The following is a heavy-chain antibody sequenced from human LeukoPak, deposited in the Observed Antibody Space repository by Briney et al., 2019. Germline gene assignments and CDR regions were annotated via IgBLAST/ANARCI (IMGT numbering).Heavy chain of an antibody. CDR1: GGSISTYY. V-gene: IGHV4-59*01. D-gene: IGHD3-22*01. J-gene: IGHJ4*02. CDR2: VYYSGST. Sequence: SETLSLTCTVSGGSISTYYWSWIRQPPGKGLEWIGYVYYSGSTNYNPSLKSRVTISVDTSKNQFSLKLSSVTAADTAVYYCARVDYDTSGFFDYWGQGTLVTVSS. CDR3: ARVDYDTSGFFDY.